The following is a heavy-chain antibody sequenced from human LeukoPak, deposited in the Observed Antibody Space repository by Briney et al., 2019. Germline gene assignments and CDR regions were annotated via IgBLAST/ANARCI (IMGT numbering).Heavy chain of an antibody. CDR1: GGSVSSGSYY. CDR2: IYHSGST. Sequence: SETLSLTCTVSGGSVSSGSYYWSWIRQPPGKGLEWIGYIYHSGSTNYNPSLKSRVTISVDTSKNQFSLKLSSVTAADTVVYYCARTFIAAAASEYYFDYWGQGTLVTVSS. V-gene: IGHV4-61*01. J-gene: IGHJ4*02. D-gene: IGHD6-13*01. CDR3: ARTFIAAAASEYYFDY.